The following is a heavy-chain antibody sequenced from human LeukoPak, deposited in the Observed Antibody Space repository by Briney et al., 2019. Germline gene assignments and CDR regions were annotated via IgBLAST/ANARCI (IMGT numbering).Heavy chain of an antibody. CDR1: GFTFSSYE. Sequence: GGSLRLSCAASGFTFSSYEMNWVRQAPGKGLEWVSYTSSSGSTIYYADSVKGRFTISRDNAKNSLYLQMNSLGAEDTAVYYCASTIGSAGTQYWGQGTLVTVSS. V-gene: IGHV3-48*03. CDR2: TSSSGSTI. D-gene: IGHD6-13*01. J-gene: IGHJ4*02. CDR3: ASTIGSAGTQY.